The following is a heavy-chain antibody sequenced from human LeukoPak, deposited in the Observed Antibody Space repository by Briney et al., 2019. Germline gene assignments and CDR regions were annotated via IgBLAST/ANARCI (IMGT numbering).Heavy chain of an antibody. CDR2: ISSSSSYI. CDR3: ARTDIVVVPAAHEPELAEYFQH. D-gene: IGHD2-2*01. Sequence: PGGFLRLSCAASGFTFSSYSMNWVRQAPGKGLEWVSSISSSSSYIYYADSVKGRFTISRDNAKNSLYLQMNSLRAEDTAVYYCARTDIVVVPAAHEPELAEYFQHWGQGTLVTVSS. V-gene: IGHV3-21*01. CDR1: GFTFSSYS. J-gene: IGHJ1*01.